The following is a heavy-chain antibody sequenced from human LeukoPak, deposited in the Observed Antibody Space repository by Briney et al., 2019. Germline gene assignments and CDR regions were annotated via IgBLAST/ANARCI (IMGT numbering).Heavy chain of an antibody. V-gene: IGHV4-38-2*01. Sequence: KTSETLSLTCAVSGFSVGSGYFWGSIRQPPGKGLEWIGSVHHSGNTYYNPSLKSRVAASVDTSKNQFSLRLNSVTAADTAIYHCARVKNIAVDADYFDSWGQGTLVTVSS. CDR2: VHHSGNT. CDR3: ARVKNIAVDADYFDS. D-gene: IGHD6-19*01. J-gene: IGHJ4*02. CDR1: GFSVGSGYF.